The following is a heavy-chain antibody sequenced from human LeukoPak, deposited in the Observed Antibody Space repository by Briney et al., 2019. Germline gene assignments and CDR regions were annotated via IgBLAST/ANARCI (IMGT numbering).Heavy chain of an antibody. CDR1: GYTFSNYA. V-gene: IGHV1-69*05. CDR2: IIPILRTP. CDR3: TRGSDSYYYYSMDV. J-gene: IGHJ6*03. Sequence: ASVKVSCKASGYTFSNYAINWVRQAPGQGLEWMGGIIPILRTPSYAEKFQGRVTITTDESTSTAHMELSGLRSEDTAVYYCTRGSDSYYYYSMDVWGRGTTAIVSS.